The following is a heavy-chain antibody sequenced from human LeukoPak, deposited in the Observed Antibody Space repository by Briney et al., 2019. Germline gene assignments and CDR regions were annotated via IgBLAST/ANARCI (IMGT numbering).Heavy chain of an antibody. Sequence: SGGSLRLSCVASGFTVSSNHMNWVRQAPGKGLEWVSIIYSGGTTHYADSVKGRFTISRDNSQNTLYLQMNSLRAEDTAVYYCARDSSSHYYFDYWGQGTLVTVSS. V-gene: IGHV3-53*01. CDR2: IYSGGTT. CDR1: GFTVSSNH. D-gene: IGHD2-2*01. J-gene: IGHJ4*02. CDR3: ARDSSSHYYFDY.